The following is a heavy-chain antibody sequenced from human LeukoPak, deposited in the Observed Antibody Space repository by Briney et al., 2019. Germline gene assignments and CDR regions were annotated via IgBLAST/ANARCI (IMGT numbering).Heavy chain of an antibody. CDR3: AKTANEELGYCSSTSCSRLGYLDY. D-gene: IGHD2-2*01. V-gene: IGHV3-30*04. CDR2: IHYDGTNE. J-gene: IGHJ4*02. Sequence: PGGSLRLSCAASGFTFSSYAMHWVRQAPGKGLEWVAVIHYDGTNEYNADSVKGRFTISRDNSKNTLYLQMNSLRAEDTAVYYCAKTANEELGYCSSTSCSRLGYLDYWGQGTLVTVSS. CDR1: GFTFSSYA.